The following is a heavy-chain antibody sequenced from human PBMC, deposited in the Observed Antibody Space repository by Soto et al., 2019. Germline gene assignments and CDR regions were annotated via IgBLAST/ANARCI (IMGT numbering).Heavy chain of an antibody. D-gene: IGHD4-17*01. J-gene: IGHJ4*02. Sequence: QVPLVESGGGVVQPGRSLRLSCAASGFTFSSYGMHWVRQAPGKGLEWVAVIWNDGSNKHHADSVKGRFIIPRHNSKNTLYLQMNSLRAEDTAVYYCARDLSAVTTGIGYWGQGTLVTFSS. V-gene: IGHV3-33*01. CDR2: IWNDGSNK. CDR3: ARDLSAVTTGIGY. CDR1: GFTFSSYG.